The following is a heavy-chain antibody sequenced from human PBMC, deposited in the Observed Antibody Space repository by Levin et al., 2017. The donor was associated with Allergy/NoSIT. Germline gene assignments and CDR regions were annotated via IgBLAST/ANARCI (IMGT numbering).Heavy chain of an antibody. D-gene: IGHD3-22*01. CDR1: GGTLNSHA. J-gene: IGHJ4*02. V-gene: IGHV1-69*06. CDR2: IIPIFGTA. CDR3: ARVYDSSGYYWAFDY. Sequence: GASAKVSCKASGGTLNSHAISWVRQAPGQGLEWMGGIIPIFGTANYAQKFQGRVTITADKSTNTAYMELSSLTSEDTAVYYCARVYDSSGYYWAFDYWGQGTLVTVSS.